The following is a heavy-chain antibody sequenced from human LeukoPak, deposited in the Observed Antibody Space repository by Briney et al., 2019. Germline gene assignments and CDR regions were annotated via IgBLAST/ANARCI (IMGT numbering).Heavy chain of an antibody. D-gene: IGHD3-10*01. V-gene: IGHV3-23*01. J-gene: IGHJ6*03. CDR3: ARKWFGTYYYYMDV. Sequence: GGSLRLSCAASGFTFSSFSMNWVRQAPGKGLEWVSTVSTGGAATYYADSVKGRFTISRDNAKNSLYLQMNSLRADDTAVYYCARKWFGTYYYYMDVWGKGTTVTVSS. CDR2: VSTGGAAT. CDR1: GFTFSSFS.